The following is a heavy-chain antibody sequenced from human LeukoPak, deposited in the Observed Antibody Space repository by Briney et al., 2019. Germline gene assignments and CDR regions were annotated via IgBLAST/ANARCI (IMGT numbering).Heavy chain of an antibody. D-gene: IGHD3-16*01. J-gene: IGHJ4*02. CDR3: TSALNLVLGELLGY. V-gene: IGHV3-15*01. CDR2: IKPKTDDGTT. CDR1: GFIFSKAW. Sequence: GSLRHSCAASGFIFSKAWMAWVRQAPGKGLEWVGHIKPKTDDGTTDYAAPVKGRFTISRDDSKSTLYLQMNSLNAEDTAVYFCTSALNLVLGELLGYWGQGTLVTVSS.